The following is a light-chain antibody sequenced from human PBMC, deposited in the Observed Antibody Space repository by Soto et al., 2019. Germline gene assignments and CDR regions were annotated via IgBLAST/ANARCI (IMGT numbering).Light chain of an antibody. CDR1: ISDVGAYNY. CDR3: RPYTSSRTPV. V-gene: IGLV2-14*01. CDR2: EVS. Sequence: QSLLTLTGYVSGSPGQSITMSCNGTISDVGAYNYVSWYQQHPGKAPKLMIYEVSNRPSGVSHRFSGSKSDNTASLTISGLQTDDEADYYCRPYTSSRTPVFGTGTKVTVL. J-gene: IGLJ1*01.